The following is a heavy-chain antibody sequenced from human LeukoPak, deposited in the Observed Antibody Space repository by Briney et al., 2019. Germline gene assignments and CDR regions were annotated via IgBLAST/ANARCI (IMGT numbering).Heavy chain of an antibody. Sequence: GGSLRLSCAASGFTFSSYSMNWVRQAPGKGLEWVSAISGSGGSTYYADSVKGRFTISRDNSKNTLYLQMNSLRAEDTAVYYCAKARDYDFWSGYSSYFDYWGQGTLVTVSS. V-gene: IGHV3-23*01. D-gene: IGHD3-3*01. CDR1: GFTFSSYS. CDR3: AKARDYDFWSGYSSYFDY. CDR2: ISGSGGST. J-gene: IGHJ4*02.